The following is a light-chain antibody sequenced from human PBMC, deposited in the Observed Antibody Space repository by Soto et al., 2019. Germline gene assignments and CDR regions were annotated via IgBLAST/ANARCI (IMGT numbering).Light chain of an antibody. CDR1: SSNIGAYKY. Sequence: QSALTQPSSASGSPGQSVSISCTGTSSNIGAYKYVSWYQQHPGQAPRLIIYEVNKRPSGVPDRFSGSKSGNTASLTVSGLQAEDEADYYCNSYAGYINFGYVFGTGTKV. CDR3: NSYAGYINFGYV. J-gene: IGLJ1*01. CDR2: EVN. V-gene: IGLV2-8*01.